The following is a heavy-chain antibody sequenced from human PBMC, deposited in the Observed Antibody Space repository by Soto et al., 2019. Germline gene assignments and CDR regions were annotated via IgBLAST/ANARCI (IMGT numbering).Heavy chain of an antibody. CDR1: GFSFRDYY. J-gene: IGHJ5*02. V-gene: IGHV3-11*01. Sequence: QVQLVESGGALVKPGGSLRLSCAASGFSFRDYYMRWIRQAPGKGLEWISYISGSGNTIYYADSVKGRFIISRDNDKNSLFLQMNSLRADDTAVYYCARDRLPMVAVVMGWFDPWGQGTLVTGSS. D-gene: IGHD3-22*01. CDR2: ISGSGNTI. CDR3: ARDRLPMVAVVMGWFDP.